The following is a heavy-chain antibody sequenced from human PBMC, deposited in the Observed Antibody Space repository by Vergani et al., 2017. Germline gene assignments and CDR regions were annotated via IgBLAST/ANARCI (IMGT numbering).Heavy chain of an antibody. CDR1: GGSFSGYY. J-gene: IGHJ5*02. D-gene: IGHD3-3*01. CDR2: INHSGST. V-gene: IGHV4-34*01. Sequence: QVQLQQWGAGLLKPSETLSLTCAVYGGSFSGYYWSWTRQPPGKGLEWIGEINHSGSTNYNPSLKSRVTIAVDTSKNQFALKLSSVTAADTAVYYCARGIGYDFGSGYNNWVRFDPWGQGTLVTVSS. CDR3: ARGIGYDFGSGYNNWVRFDP.